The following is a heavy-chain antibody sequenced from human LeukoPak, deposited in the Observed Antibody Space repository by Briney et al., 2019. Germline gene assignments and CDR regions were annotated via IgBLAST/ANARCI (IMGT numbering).Heavy chain of an antibody. Sequence: GGSLRLSCAASGFTFSSYGMHWVRQAPGKGLEWVAVISYDGSNKYYADSVKGRFTISRDNSKNTLYLQMNSLRAEDTAVYYCASSPEGYLDYWGQGTLVTVSS. CDR3: ASSPEGYLDY. J-gene: IGHJ4*02. V-gene: IGHV3-30*03. CDR2: ISYDGSNK. D-gene: IGHD1-1*01. CDR1: GFTFSSYG.